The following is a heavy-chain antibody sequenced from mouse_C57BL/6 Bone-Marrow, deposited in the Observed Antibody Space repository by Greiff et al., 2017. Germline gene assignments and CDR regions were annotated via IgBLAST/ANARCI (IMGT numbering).Heavy chain of an antibody. CDR1: GYTFTSYG. D-gene: IGHD1-1*01. J-gene: IGHJ4*01. V-gene: IGHV1-81*01. Sequence: VQLQQSGAELARPGASVKLSCKASGYTFTSYGISWVKQRTGQGLEWIGEIYPRSGNTYYNEKFKGKATLTADKSSSTASMELRSLTSEDSAVYFCARGDYYGSSYYAMDYWGQGTSVTVSS. CDR3: ARGDYYGSSYYAMDY. CDR2: IYPRSGNT.